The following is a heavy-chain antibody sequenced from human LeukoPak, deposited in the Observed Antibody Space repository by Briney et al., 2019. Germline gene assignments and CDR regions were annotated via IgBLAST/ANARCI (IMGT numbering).Heavy chain of an antibody. CDR1: GGSISSYY. Sequence: SETLSLTCTVSGGSISSYYWSWIRQPPGKGLEWIGYIYYSGSTNYNPSLKSRVTISVDTSKNQFSLKLSPVTAADTAVYYCARGVVGEYYYYYYGMDVWGQGTTVTVSS. J-gene: IGHJ6*02. CDR3: ARGVVGEYYYYYYGMDV. CDR2: IYYSGST. V-gene: IGHV4-59*12. D-gene: IGHD4-17*01.